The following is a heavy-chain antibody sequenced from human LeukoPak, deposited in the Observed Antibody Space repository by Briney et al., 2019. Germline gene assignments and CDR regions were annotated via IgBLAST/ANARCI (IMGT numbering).Heavy chain of an antibody. CDR2: INRDGTTT. J-gene: IGHJ5*02. D-gene: IGHD1-1*01. CDR1: GFTFSRHW. CDR3: VRDGRVGATGTLLDL. Sequence: GGSLRVSCAASGFTFSRHWMHWVRQAPGREMAWVSRINRDGTTTEYADSVKGRFTISRDNAKNTLYLQMNSLGVDDTASYYCVRDGRVGATGTLLDLWGQGTLVTVSS. V-gene: IGHV3-74*03.